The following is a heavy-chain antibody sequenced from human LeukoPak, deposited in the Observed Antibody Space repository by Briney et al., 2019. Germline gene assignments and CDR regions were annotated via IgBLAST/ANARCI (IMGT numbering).Heavy chain of an antibody. CDR2: ISSSSSYI. V-gene: IGHV3-21*01. CDR3: ARDSGGRFDY. D-gene: IGHD1-26*01. CDR1: GFTFSSYI. J-gene: IGHJ4*02. Sequence: GGSLRLSCAASGFTFSSYIMSWVRQAPGKGLEWVSSISSSSSYIYYADSVKGRFTISRDNAKNSLYLQMNSLRAEDTAVYYCARDSGGRFDYWGQGTLVTVSS.